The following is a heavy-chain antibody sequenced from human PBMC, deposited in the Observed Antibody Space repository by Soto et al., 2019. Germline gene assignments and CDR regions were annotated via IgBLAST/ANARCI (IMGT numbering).Heavy chain of an antibody. D-gene: IGHD1-1*01. CDR1: GFTFGTYA. CDR2: ISYEGSNT. J-gene: IGHJ6*02. V-gene: IGHV3-30-3*01. Sequence: PGGSLRLSCVASGFTFGTYAIHWVRQAPGKGLQWVALISYEGSNTYYADSVKGRFTVSRDNSKSTLYLQMNSLRLEDTGVYYCARVTPGNNLYYFSGMDVWGQGTSVTVSS. CDR3: ARVTPGNNLYYFSGMDV.